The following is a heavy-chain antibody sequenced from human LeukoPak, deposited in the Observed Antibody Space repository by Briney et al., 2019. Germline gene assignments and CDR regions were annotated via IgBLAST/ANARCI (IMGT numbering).Heavy chain of an antibody. D-gene: IGHD6-6*01. CDR1: GVPFSSAL. CDR2: IKSKNDGGTT. V-gene: IGHV3-15*01. Sequence: GGGPQISPAAPGVPFSSALMNPGPPAPREGGGWGCRIKSKNDGGTTDYAAPVKGRITISRDDSKNALYPRMNSLKTEDTAVYYCATGQQLVPDYWGQGTLVTVSS. CDR3: ATGQQLVPDY. J-gene: IGHJ4*02.